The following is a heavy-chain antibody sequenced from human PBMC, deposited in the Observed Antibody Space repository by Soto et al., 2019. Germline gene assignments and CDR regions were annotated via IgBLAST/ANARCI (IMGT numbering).Heavy chain of an antibody. Sequence: ASVKVSCKASGYTFTGYYMHWVRQAPGQGLEWMGWMNPNSGNTGYAQKFQGRVTMTRNTSISTAYMELSSLRSEDTAVYYCASLNYYYYYGMDVWGQGTTVTVSS. CDR2: MNPNSGNT. CDR1: GYTFTGYY. V-gene: IGHV1-8*02. CDR3: ASLNYYYYYGMDV. J-gene: IGHJ6*02.